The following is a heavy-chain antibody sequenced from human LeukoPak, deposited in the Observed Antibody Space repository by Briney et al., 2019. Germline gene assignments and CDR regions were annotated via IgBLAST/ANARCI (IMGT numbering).Heavy chain of an antibody. CDR1: GYSISSGYY. D-gene: IGHD3-3*01. J-gene: IGHJ3*02. CDR2: IYHSGST. V-gene: IGHV4-38-2*02. Sequence: SETLSLTCAVSGYSISSGYYWGWIRQPPGKGLEWIGSIYHSGSTYYNPSLKSRVTISVDTSKNQFSLKLSSVTAADTAVYYCARDLFPITIFGVVSEDDAFDIWGQGTMVIVSS. CDR3: ARDLFPITIFGVVSEDDAFDI.